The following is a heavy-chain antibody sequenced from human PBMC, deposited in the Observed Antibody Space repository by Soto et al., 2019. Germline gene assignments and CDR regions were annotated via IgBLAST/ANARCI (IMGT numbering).Heavy chain of an antibody. Sequence: PGGSLRLSCVASGFTFSSYAMGWFRQAPGKGLEWVSSISGTDGIHYADSVKGRFTISSDKSKNTVFLHMNSLRDEDIAVYYCAKAYSSGWSEGYLDSWGQGTLVTVSS. J-gene: IGHJ4*02. V-gene: IGHV3-23*01. CDR3: AKAYSSGWSEGYLDS. CDR1: GFTFSSYA. D-gene: IGHD6-19*01. CDR2: ISGTDGI.